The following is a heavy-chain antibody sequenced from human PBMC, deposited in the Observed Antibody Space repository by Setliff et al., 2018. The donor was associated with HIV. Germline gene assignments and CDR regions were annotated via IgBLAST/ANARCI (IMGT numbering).Heavy chain of an antibody. CDR1: DYPFSNFG. CDR3: ARVPVSNYYYYMDV. V-gene: IGHV1-18*01. Sequence: GASVKVSCKASDYPFSNFGISWVRQAPGQGLEWMAWINVYNGDTNFAQKFQGRVTMTKDTSTGTAYMELSSLRSDDTAVYYCARVPVSNYYYYMDVWGQGTTVTVSS. J-gene: IGHJ6*03. CDR2: INVYNGDT.